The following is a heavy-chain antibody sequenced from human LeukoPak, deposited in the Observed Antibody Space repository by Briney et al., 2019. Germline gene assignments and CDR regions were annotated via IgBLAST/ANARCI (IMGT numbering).Heavy chain of an antibody. V-gene: IGHV1-69*05. J-gene: IGHJ4*02. D-gene: IGHD3-22*01. Sequence: ASVKVSCKASGGTFSSYAISWVRQAPGQGLEWMGGIIPIFGTANYAQKFQGRVTITTDESTSTAYMELSSLRSEDTAVYYCARVPTTYYYDSSGYYSHYWGQGTLVTVSS. CDR3: ARVPTTYYYDSSGYYSHY. CDR1: GGTFSSYA. CDR2: IIPIFGTA.